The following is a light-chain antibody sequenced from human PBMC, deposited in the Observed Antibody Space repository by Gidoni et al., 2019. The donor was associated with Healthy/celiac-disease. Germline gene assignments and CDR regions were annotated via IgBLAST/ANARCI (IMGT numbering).Light chain of an antibody. J-gene: IGLJ2*01. CDR2: DVS. CDR1: SSDVGGYNY. CDR3: SSYTSSSVV. Sequence: QSALTQPASVSGSPGQSITISCPGTSSDVGGYNYVSWYQQHPGKASKLMIYDVSNRPSGVSNRFSGSKSGNTASLTISGLQAEDEADYYCSSYTSSSVVFGGGTKLTVL. V-gene: IGLV2-14*01.